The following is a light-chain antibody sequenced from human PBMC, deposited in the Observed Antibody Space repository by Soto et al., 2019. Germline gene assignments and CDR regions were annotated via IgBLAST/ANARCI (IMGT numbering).Light chain of an antibody. V-gene: IGKV3-20*01. CDR1: QNVSSSY. CDR3: QQYGSSSIT. Sequence: EIVLTQSPGTLSLSPGERATLSCRASQNVSSSYLAWYQQKSGQAPRLLIYVASSRATGIPDRFSGSGSGTDFTLTISRLEPEDFAVYYCQQYGSSSITFGQGTRLEIK. CDR2: VAS. J-gene: IGKJ5*01.